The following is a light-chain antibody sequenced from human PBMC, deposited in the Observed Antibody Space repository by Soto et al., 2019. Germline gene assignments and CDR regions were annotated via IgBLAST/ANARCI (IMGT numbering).Light chain of an antibody. CDR2: QAS. CDR1: QSISSW. Sequence: DIQMTQSPSILSASVGDRVTIAFRASQSISSWLAWYQQKPGKAPRFLIFQASSLESGVPSRFSGSGSGTEFTLTISNLQPDDFATYYCQQYKSYSTFGQGTKVDIK. CDR3: QQYKSYST. V-gene: IGKV1-5*03. J-gene: IGKJ2*01.